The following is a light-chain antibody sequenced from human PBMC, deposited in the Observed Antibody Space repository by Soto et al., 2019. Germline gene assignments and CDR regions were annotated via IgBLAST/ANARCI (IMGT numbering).Light chain of an antibody. CDR3: CSYAGSYTYV. V-gene: IGLV2-11*01. CDR1: SSDVGGYNY. CDR2: DVS. Sequence: QSVLTQPRSVSGSPGQSVTISCTGTSSDVGGYNYVSWYQQHPGKAPKLMIYDVSKRPSGVPDRFSGSKSGNTASLTISRHQAEDEADYYCCSYAGSYTYVFGTGTKLTVL. J-gene: IGLJ1*01.